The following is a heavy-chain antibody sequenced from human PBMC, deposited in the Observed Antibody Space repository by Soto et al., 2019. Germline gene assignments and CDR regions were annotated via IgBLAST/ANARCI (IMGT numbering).Heavy chain of an antibody. CDR2: MHYTGFS. D-gene: IGHD6-13*01. J-gene: IGHJ4*02. CDR3: AKNTLHSSRNEVLSYYFDY. CDR1: GGSISSYY. V-gene: IGHV4-59*01. Sequence: SETLSLTCTVSGGSISSYYWSWIRQPPGKGLEWIGYMHYTGFSHYNPSLKSRLTISVDRSKNQFTLQLTSVTVEDTAVYYCAKNTLHSSRNEVLSYYFDYWGQGTLVPVSS.